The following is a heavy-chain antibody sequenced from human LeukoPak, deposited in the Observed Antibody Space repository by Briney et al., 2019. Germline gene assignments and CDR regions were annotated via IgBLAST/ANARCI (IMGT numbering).Heavy chain of an antibody. CDR3: ARDGVVPAAIRYYYCGMDV. Sequence: ASVKVSCKASGYTFTSYGISWVRQAPGQGLEWMGWISAYNGNTNYAQKLQGRVTMTTDTSTSTAYMELRSLRSDDTAVYYCARDGVVPAAIRYYYCGMDVWGQGTTVTVSS. D-gene: IGHD2-2*02. J-gene: IGHJ6*02. CDR1: GYTFTSYG. V-gene: IGHV1-18*01. CDR2: ISAYNGNT.